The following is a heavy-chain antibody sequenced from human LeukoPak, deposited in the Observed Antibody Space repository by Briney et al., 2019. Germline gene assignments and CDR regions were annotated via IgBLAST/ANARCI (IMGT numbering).Heavy chain of an antibody. CDR1: GFTFSSYD. CDR3: AKGVTGYCSSTSCYSMDV. D-gene: IGHD2-2*01. J-gene: IGHJ6*04. V-gene: IGHV3-23*01. Sequence: GGSLRLSCAASGFTFSSYDMSWVRQAPGKGLEWVSAISGSGGSTYYADSVKGRFTISRDNSKNTLYLQMNSLRAEDTAVYYCAKGVTGYCSSTSCYSMDVWGKGTTVTVSS. CDR2: ISGSGGST.